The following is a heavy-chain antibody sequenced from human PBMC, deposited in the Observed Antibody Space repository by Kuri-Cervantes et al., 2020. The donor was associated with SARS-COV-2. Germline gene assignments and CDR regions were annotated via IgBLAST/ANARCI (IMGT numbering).Heavy chain of an antibody. V-gene: IGHV3-30*19. CDR1: GFTLTTYA. CDR2: ISYDGSIK. CDR3: ARDPEYCSRTSFYIAQGDY. J-gene: IGHJ4*02. Sequence: PSCAASGFTLTTYAMHWGGQAPGKGLEWVAIISYDGSIKYYADSVKGRFTISRDNSTNTLYLPMNSLTAEDTAVYYCARDPEYCSRTSFYIAQGDYWGQGTLVTVSS. D-gene: IGHD2-2*02.